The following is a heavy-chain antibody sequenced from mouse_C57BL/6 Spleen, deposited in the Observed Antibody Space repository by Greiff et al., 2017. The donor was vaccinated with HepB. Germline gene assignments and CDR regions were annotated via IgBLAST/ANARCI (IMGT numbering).Heavy chain of an antibody. V-gene: IGHV5-4*01. J-gene: IGHJ1*03. CDR1: GFTFSSYA. CDR2: ISDGGSYT. CDR3: AREGKNCPYDV. Sequence: EVQLVESGGGLVKPGGSLKLSCAASGFTFSSYAMSWVRQTPEKRLEWVATISDGGSYTYYPDNVKGRFTISRDNAKNNLYLQMSHLKSEDTAMYYCAREGKNCPYDVGGTGTTVTVSS.